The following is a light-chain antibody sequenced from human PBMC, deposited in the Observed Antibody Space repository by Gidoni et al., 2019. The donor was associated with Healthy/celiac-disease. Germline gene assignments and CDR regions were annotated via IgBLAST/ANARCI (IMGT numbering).Light chain of an antibody. V-gene: IGLV1-40*01. Sequence: QSVLTQPPSGSGAPGQRVTISCTGSSSNNGAGYDVHWYPQLPGTAPNLLIYGNSNRPSGVPDRFSGSKSGTSASLAITGLQADDEADYYCQSYDSSLSGLYVFGTGTKVTVL. CDR3: QSYDSSLSGLYV. CDR2: GNS. J-gene: IGLJ1*01. CDR1: SSNNGAGYD.